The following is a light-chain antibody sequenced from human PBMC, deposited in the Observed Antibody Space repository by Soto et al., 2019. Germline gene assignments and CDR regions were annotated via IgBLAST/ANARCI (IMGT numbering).Light chain of an antibody. V-gene: IGKV3-20*01. CDR1: QSVGGTY. J-gene: IGKJ1*01. CDR2: GAS. Sequence: VLTHSPGAVSLYKGERATLSCRASQSVGGTYLAWYEQKPGQAPRLLIYGASSRATGIPDRFRGSGSGTDFTLTITSLEPDDVAVYLCQLYGCSLQTFSQRTKV. CDR3: QLYGCSLQT.